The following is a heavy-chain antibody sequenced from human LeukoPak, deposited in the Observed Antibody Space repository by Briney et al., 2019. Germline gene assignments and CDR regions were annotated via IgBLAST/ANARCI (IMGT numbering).Heavy chain of an antibody. CDR3: ARGGHYGDLIFDY. V-gene: IGHV4-59*01. J-gene: IGHJ4*02. CDR2: IYYSGST. D-gene: IGHD4-17*01. CDR1: GGLISSYY. Sequence: SEPVSLTCTVSGGLISSYYWSWIRQPPGKGLEWIGYIYYSGSTNYNPSLKSRVTISVDTSKNQFSLKLSSVTAADTAVYYCARGGHYGDLIFDYWGQGTLVTVSS.